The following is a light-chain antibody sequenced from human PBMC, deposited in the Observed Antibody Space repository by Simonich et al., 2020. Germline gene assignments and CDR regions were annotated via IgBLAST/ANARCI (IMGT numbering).Light chain of an antibody. CDR3: QQYGSSPPT. CDR2: GES. V-gene: IGKV3-15*01. Sequence: EIVMTQSPATLSVSPGERATLSCRASQSVSSNLAWYQQKPGQAPRLLIYGESTRATGIPARFSGSGSGTEFTLTISSMQSEDFAVYYCQQYGSSPPTFGQGTKVEIK. CDR1: QSVSSN. J-gene: IGKJ1*01.